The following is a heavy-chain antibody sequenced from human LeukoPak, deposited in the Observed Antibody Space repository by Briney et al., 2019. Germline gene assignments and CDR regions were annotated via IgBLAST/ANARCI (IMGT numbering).Heavy chain of an antibody. CDR3: ARRSRETWYFDL. D-gene: IGHD5-24*01. V-gene: IGHV5-51*01. CDR1: GYTFTTYG. CDR2: IYPGDSDT. Sequence: WASVKVFCKASGYTFTTYGFSWVRQAPGQGLEWMGLIYPGDSDTRYRPSFLDQVTISADRSFSTAYLQWSSLKASDTAMYFCARRSRETWYFDLWGRGTLVTVSS. J-gene: IGHJ2*01.